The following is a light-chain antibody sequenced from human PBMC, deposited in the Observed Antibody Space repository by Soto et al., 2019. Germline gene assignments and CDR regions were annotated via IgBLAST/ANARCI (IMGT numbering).Light chain of an antibody. CDR3: NSYTSSSTLVV. J-gene: IGLJ2*01. V-gene: IGLV2-14*01. CDR2: DVS. CDR1: SSDVGGYNY. Sequence: QSVLTQPASVSGSPGQSITISCTGTSSDVGGYNYVSWYQQHPGKAPKLMIYDVSNRPSGVSNRFSGSKSGNTASLTISGLQAEDEAHYYCNSYTSSSTLVVFGGGTKLTVL.